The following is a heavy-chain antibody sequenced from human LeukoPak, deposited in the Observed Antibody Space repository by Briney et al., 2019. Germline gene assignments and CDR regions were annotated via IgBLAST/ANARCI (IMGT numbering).Heavy chain of an antibody. V-gene: IGHV3-48*03. CDR2: ISSVAATI. J-gene: IGHJ4*02. Sequence: GGSLRLSCVASGFTLNNYEMNWVRQAPGRGLEWLSYISSVAATIYYADSVKGRFTISRDSAKNSLSLQMNSLRAEDTAVYYCARIKWNDVSFDYWGQGILVTASS. CDR1: GFTLNNYE. CDR3: ARIKWNDVSFDY. D-gene: IGHD1-1*01.